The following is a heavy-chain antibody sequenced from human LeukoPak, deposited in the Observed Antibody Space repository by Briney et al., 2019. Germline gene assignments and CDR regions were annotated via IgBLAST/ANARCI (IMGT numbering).Heavy chain of an antibody. CDR2: IAHDGSNK. D-gene: IGHD4/OR15-4a*01. V-gene: IGHV3-30*09. CDR3: AKDGAANSYWYFDL. CDR1: QFTFSNYV. Sequence: GGSLRPSRAASQFTFSNYVMHWVRQAPGKGLEWVAVIAHDGSNKFYSDSVKGRFAISRDNSKNTLYLQMSSLSAEDTAVYFCAKDGAANSYWYFDLWGRGTLVTVSS. J-gene: IGHJ2*01.